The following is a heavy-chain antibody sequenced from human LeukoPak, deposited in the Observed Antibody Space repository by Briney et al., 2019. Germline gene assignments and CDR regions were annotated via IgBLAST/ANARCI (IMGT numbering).Heavy chain of an antibody. D-gene: IGHD3-3*01. V-gene: IGHV4-59*01. CDR3: ARNPLRSGRYYYGMDV. Sequence: SSETLSLTCTVSGGSISSYYWSWIRQPPGKGLEWIGYIYYSGSTNYNPSLKSRVTISVDTSKNQFSLKLSSVTAADTAVYYCARNPLRSGRYYYGMDVWGQGTTVTVSS. CDR1: GGSISSYY. J-gene: IGHJ6*02. CDR2: IYYSGST.